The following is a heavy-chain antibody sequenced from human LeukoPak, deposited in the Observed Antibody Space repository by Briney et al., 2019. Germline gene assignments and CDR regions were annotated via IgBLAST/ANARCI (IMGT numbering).Heavy chain of an antibody. J-gene: IGHJ4*02. Sequence: GESPKISCKGSGYSLNNYWIGWVRPMPGKGLELMGSIYPGDSDTTYSPSFQGQVTISVDKSISTAYLQWSSLKASDTAMYYCARRMVRGVITSPFDYWGQGTLVTVSS. CDR2: IYPGDSDT. CDR3: ARRMVRGVITSPFDY. CDR1: GYSLNNYW. D-gene: IGHD3-10*01. V-gene: IGHV5-51*01.